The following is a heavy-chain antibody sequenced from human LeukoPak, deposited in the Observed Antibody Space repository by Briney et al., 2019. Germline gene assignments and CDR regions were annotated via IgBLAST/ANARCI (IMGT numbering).Heavy chain of an antibody. CDR1: GGPFSGYF. CDR2: IHNSGST. V-gene: IGHV4-34*01. CDR3: ATRYYYNLGSFPFDF. J-gene: IGHJ4*02. Sequence: SETLSLTCAVSGGPFSGYFWSCIRQSSGKGLEWVGEIHNSGSTNYNTSLNSRVTISEATSKNQFYLNLSSVTAADTAVYYCATRYYYNLGSFPFDFWGQGTLVTVSS. D-gene: IGHD3-10*01.